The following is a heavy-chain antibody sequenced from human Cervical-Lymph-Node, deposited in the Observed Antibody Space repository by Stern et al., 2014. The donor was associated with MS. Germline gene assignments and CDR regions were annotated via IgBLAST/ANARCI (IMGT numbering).Heavy chain of an antibody. CDR3: AREGYCDY. CDR1: GFIFSNSW. D-gene: IGHD2-15*01. V-gene: IGHV3-7*01. Sequence: EVQLEESGGGLVQPGGSLRLSCAASGFIFSNSWMSWVRQAPGKGLEWVANTKFTISRDNAKNTLYLQMNSLRAEDTAMYYCAREGYCDYWGQGTLVTVSS. CDR2: TK. J-gene: IGHJ4*02.